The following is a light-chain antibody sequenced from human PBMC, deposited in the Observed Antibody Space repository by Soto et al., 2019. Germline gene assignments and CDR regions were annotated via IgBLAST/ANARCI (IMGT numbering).Light chain of an antibody. CDR3: QQYGSSPPRVT. CDR1: QSVSSSY. J-gene: IGKJ4*01. Sequence: EIVLTQSPGTLSLSPGERATLSCRGSQSVSSSYLAWYQQKPGQAPRLLIYGASSRATGIPDRFSGSGSGTDFTLTISRLEPEDFAVYYCQQYGSSPPRVTFGGWTKVESK. V-gene: IGKV3-20*01. CDR2: GAS.